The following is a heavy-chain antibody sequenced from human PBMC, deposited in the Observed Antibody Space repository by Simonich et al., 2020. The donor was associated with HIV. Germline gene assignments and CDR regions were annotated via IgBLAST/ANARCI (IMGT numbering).Heavy chain of an antibody. CDR2: ISYDGSNK. D-gene: IGHD3-16*01. CDR1: GFTFSSYA. CDR3: ASGGSISYVWADDY. Sequence: QVQLVESGGGVVQPGRSLRLSCAASGFTFSSYAMHWVRQAPGKGLEWVADISYDGSNKYYADSVKGRLTISRDNSKNTLYLQVNSLRAEDTAVYYCASGGSISYVWADDYWGQGTLVTVSS. J-gene: IGHJ4*02. V-gene: IGHV3-30*07.